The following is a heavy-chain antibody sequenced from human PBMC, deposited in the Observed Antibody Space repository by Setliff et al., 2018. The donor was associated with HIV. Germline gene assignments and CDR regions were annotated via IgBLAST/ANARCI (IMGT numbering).Heavy chain of an antibody. D-gene: IGHD6-19*01. Sequence: TSETLSLTCTVSGGSLSSVDYFLSWIRQARGKGLEWIGCIYYIGSAYYNPSLQSRVTISVDTSKNQVSLKLNSMTAADTAVYVCVRGPQWLVQKGRVYYVDYWGQGAQVTVSS. CDR2: IYYIGSA. CDR1: GGSLSSVDYF. V-gene: IGHV4-30-4*08. J-gene: IGHJ4*02. CDR3: VRGPQWLVQKGRVYYVDY.